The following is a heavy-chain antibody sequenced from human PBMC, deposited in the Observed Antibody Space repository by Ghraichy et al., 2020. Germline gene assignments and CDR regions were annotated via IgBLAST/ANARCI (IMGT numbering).Heavy chain of an antibody. CDR2: IYHSGST. CDR3: AIEPAGLAAANPGV. J-gene: IGHJ4*02. CDR1: GYSISSGYY. D-gene: IGHD6-13*01. Sequence: SETLSLTCTVSGYSISSGYYWGWIRQPPGKGLEWIGSIYHSGSTYYNPSLKSRVTISVDTSKNQFSLKLSSVTAADTAVYYCAIEPAGLAAANPGVWGQGTLVTVSS. V-gene: IGHV4-38-2*02.